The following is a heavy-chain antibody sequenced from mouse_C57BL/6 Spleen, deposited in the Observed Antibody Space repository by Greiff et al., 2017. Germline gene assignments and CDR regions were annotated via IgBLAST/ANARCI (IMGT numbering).Heavy chain of an antibody. CDR2: IDPSDSYT. J-gene: IGHJ2*01. D-gene: IGHD4-1*01. V-gene: IGHV1-69*01. CDR1: GYTFTSYW. CDR3: ARSWDEVDYFDD. Sequence: QVQLQQPGAELVMPGASVTLSCKASGYTFTSYWMHWVKQRPGQGLEWIGEIDPSDSYTTYNQKFKGKSTLTVDKSSSTAYMQLRSLTSEDSAVDYCARSWDEVDYFDDWGQGTTLTVSS.